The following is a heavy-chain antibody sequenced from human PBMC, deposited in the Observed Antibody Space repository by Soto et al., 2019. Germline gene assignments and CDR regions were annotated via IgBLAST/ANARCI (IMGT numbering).Heavy chain of an antibody. J-gene: IGHJ3*02. CDR3: AKELIVATMGACDI. D-gene: IGHD5-12*01. CDR1: GFTFGSYA. V-gene: IGHV3-23*01. CDR2: ISGSGGST. Sequence: EVQLLESGGGLVQPGGSLRLSCAASGFTFGSYAMSWARQAQGKGLEWVSAISGSGGSTYYADSVKGRFTISRDNTNNTMYLQINTMSAEDTAVYYCAKELIVATMGACDIWVQGTMVIVSS.